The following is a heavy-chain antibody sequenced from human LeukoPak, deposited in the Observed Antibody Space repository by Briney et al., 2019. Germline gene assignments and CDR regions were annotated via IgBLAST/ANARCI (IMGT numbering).Heavy chain of an antibody. CDR3: ATQPPQNNWFDP. V-gene: IGHV1-45*02. J-gene: IGHJ5*02. CDR1: GYTFTYRY. Sequence: SSVKVSCKASGYTFTYRYLHWVRQAPGQALEWMGWITPFNGNTNYAQKFQDRVTITRDRSMSTAYMELSSLRSEDTAMYYCATQPPQNNWFDPWGQGTLVAVSS. CDR2: ITPFNGNT.